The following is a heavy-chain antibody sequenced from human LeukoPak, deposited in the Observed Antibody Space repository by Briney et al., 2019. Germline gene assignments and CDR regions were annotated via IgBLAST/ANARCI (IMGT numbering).Heavy chain of an antibody. J-gene: IGHJ3*02. V-gene: IGHV3-74*01. Sequence: GGSLRLSCAGSGFTFSSFWMHWVRQAPGKGLVWVARVDSVGTTTSYADSVEGRFTISRDNAKSTVYLQMNSVGADDTAVYYCVREAYYDILTGTGEEGFDIWGQGTMVTVSS. CDR1: GFTFSSFW. CDR3: VREAYYDILTGTGEEGFDI. CDR2: VDSVGTTT. D-gene: IGHD3-9*01.